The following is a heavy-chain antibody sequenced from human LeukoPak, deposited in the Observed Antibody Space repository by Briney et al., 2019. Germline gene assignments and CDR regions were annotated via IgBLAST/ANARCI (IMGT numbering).Heavy chain of an antibody. J-gene: IGHJ4*02. CDR3: ARTLPKGDYVDY. V-gene: IGHV1-2*02. Sequence: ASVKVSCKASGYTFTGHYMHWVRQAPGQGLEWMGWINPRNAATNYAQKFQGRVTMTRDTSTGTIYMEMTSLRSDDTAMYYCARTLPKGDYVDYWGQGTLVTVSS. CDR2: INPRNAAT. CDR1: GYTFTGHY.